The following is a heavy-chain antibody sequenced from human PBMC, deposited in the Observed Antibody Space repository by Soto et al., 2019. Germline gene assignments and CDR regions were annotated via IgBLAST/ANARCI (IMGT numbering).Heavy chain of an antibody. CDR1: GGSFSGYY. D-gene: IGHD2-2*01. V-gene: IGHV4-34*01. CDR3: ARESHQPYCSSTSCYVSYYYYMDV. J-gene: IGHJ6*03. CDR2: INHSGST. Sequence: SETLSLTCAVYGGSFSGYYWSWIRQPPGKGLEWIGEINHSGSTNYNPSLKSRVTISVDTSKNQFSLKLGSVTAADTAVYYCARESHQPYCSSTSCYVSYYYYMDVWGKGTTVTVSS.